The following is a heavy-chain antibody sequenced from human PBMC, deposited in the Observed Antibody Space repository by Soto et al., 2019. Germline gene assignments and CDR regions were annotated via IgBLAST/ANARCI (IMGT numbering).Heavy chain of an antibody. J-gene: IGHJ2*01. CDR2: IMPVFRRP. D-gene: IGHD3-10*01. CDR3: AREGIYVLLWFGAFDL. Sequence: ASVKVSCKASGCTFSTSAISWVRQAPGQGLEWVGGIMPVFRRPKYAQNFQGRVTISADTSASTAYMELSSLRSEDTAVYYCAREGIYVLLWFGAFDLWGRGTLVTVSS. V-gene: IGHV1-69*06. CDR1: GCTFSTSA.